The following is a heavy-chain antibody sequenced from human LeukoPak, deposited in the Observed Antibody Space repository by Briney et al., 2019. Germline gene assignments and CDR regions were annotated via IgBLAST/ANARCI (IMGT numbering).Heavy chain of an antibody. V-gene: IGHV4-34*01. Sequence: SETLSLTCAVYVGSFSGYYWSWIRQTPGKGLEWIGEINHSGSTSYNPSLKSRVTVSVLTSKNQFSLKLSSVTAADTAVYYCAREDYSYPTSGPFDPWGQGTLVTVSS. CDR3: AREDYSYPTSGPFDP. D-gene: IGHD4-11*01. J-gene: IGHJ5*02. CDR2: INHSGST. CDR1: VGSFSGYY.